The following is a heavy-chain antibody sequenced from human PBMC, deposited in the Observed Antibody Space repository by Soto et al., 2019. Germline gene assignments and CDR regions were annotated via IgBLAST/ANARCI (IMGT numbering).Heavy chain of an antibody. J-gene: IGHJ4*02. Sequence: GASVKVSCKASGYTFTSYGISWVRQAPGQGLEWMGWISAYNGNTNYAQKLQGRVTMTTDTSTSTAYMELRSLRSDDTAVYYCARNYYDILTGQYYFDDWGQRTPVTVSS. CDR1: GYTFTSYG. CDR2: ISAYNGNT. V-gene: IGHV1-18*01. CDR3: ARNYYDILTGQYYFDD. D-gene: IGHD3-9*01.